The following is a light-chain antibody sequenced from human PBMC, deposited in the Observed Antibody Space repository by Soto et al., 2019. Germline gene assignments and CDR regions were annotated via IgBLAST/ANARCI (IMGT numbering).Light chain of an antibody. CDR3: CSSTGRSARV. CDR2: DVS. V-gene: IGLV2-11*01. J-gene: IGLJ3*02. CDR1: SSDVTSYNY. Sequence: QSVLTQPRSVSGSPGQSVTISCTGTSSDVTSYNYVSWYQHLPGKAPKLLIYDVSNRPSGVPDRFSGSQSGNTASLTISGLQADDEADYYCCSSTGRSARVFGGGTKLTVL.